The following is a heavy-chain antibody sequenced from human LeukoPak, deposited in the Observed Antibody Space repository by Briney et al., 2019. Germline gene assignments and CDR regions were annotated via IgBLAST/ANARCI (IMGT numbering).Heavy chain of an antibody. J-gene: IGHJ5*02. CDR2: VNTNGGST. CDR1: GFPFSSHW. D-gene: IGHD3-16*02. V-gene: IGHV3-23*01. CDR3: VREDFAYVSETYRYWFDP. Sequence: GGSLRLSCAASGFPFSSHWLNWVRQAPGKGLEWVSTVNTNGGSTYYAASVKGRFTVSRDNSANTLSLQMNSLTVADTAIYYCVREDFAYVSETYRYWFDPWGQGTLVTVPS.